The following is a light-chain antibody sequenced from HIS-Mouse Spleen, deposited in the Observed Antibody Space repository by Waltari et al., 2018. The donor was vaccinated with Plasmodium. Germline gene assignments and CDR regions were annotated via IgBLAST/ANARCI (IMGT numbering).Light chain of an antibody. J-gene: IGKJ1*01. CDR2: AAS. Sequence: DIQMTQSPSSLSASVGDRVTITCQASQDISSYLNWYQQKPGKAPKLLIYAASSVQSGVPSSFSGSGSATDFTLTISSLQPEEFATYYCQQSYSTWTFGQGTKVEIK. CDR1: QDISSY. CDR3: QQSYSTWT. V-gene: IGKV1-39*01.